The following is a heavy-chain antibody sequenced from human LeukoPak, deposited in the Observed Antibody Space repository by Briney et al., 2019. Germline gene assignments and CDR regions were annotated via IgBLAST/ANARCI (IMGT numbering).Heavy chain of an antibody. Sequence: PGGSLRLSCAASGFTFSSYAMHWVRQAPGKGLEWVAVISYDGSNKYYADSVKGRFTISRDNSKNTLYLQMNSLRAEDTAVYYCARGGIQYGDWDYWGQGTLVTVSS. CDR2: ISYDGSNK. J-gene: IGHJ4*02. CDR3: ARGGIQYGDWDY. D-gene: IGHD4-17*01. V-gene: IGHV3-30*04. CDR1: GFTFSSYA.